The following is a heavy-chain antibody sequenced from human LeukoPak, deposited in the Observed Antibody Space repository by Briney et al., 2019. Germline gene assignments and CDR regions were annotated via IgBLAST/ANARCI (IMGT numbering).Heavy chain of an antibody. Sequence: PSETLSLTCAVYGGSFSGYYWSWIRQPPGKGLEWIGEINHSGSTNYNPSLKSRVTISVDTSKNQFSLKLSSVTAADTAVYYCASSVAIFLDYWGQGTLVTVSS. CDR2: INHSGST. CDR3: ASSVAIFLDY. D-gene: IGHD3-9*01. V-gene: IGHV4-34*01. J-gene: IGHJ4*02. CDR1: GGSFSGYY.